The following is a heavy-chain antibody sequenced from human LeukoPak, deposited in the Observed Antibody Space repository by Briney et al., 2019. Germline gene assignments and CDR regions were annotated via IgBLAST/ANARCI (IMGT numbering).Heavy chain of an antibody. J-gene: IGHJ5*02. V-gene: IGHV4-4*07. Sequence: SETLSLTCTVSGGSISSYYWSWIRQPAGKGLEWIGRIYTSGSTNYNPSLKSRVTMSVDTSKNQFSLKLSSVTAADTAVYYCAREGSNYYYDSSGYLNWFDPWGKGTLVTVSS. CDR1: GGSISSYY. CDR2: IYTSGST. CDR3: AREGSNYYYDSSGYLNWFDP. D-gene: IGHD3-22*01.